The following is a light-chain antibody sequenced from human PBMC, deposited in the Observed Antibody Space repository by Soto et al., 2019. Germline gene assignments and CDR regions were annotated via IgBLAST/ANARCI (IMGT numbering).Light chain of an antibody. V-gene: IGKV3-20*01. CDR1: QSVSDMY. Sequence: EIVLTQSPGTLSLSPGERATLSCRASQSVSDMYLAWYQQKPGQAPRLLIYASTRAAGIPDRFSGSGSGTYFTLTISRLEPEVFAVYFCQRNGTSVVFGPGTKVDIK. J-gene: IGKJ3*01. CDR2: AS. CDR3: QRNGTSVV.